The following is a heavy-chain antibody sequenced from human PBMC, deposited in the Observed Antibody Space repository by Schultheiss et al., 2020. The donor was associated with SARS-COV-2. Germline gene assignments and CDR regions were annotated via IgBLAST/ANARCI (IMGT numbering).Heavy chain of an antibody. CDR3: ARGLRGYDTRVYNWFDP. D-gene: IGHD5-12*01. V-gene: IGHV4-34*01. CDR2: INHSGST. CDR1: GFTVSSNY. J-gene: IGHJ5*02. Sequence: GSLRLSCAASGFTVSSNYMSWVRQAPGKGLEWIGEINHSGSTNYHPSLKSRVTISVDTSKNQFSLKLSSVTAADTAVYYCARGLRGYDTRVYNWFDPWGQGTLVTV.